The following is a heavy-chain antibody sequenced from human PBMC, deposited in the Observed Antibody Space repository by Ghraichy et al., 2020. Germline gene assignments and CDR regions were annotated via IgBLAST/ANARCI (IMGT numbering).Heavy chain of an antibody. V-gene: IGHV3-21*01. D-gene: IGHD4-17*01. CDR2: ISSSTSDI. CDR1: GFTFSTYS. J-gene: IGHJ4*02. CDR3: ARSIPLYGDYYDY. Sequence: ETLSLTCAASGFTFSTYSINWVRQAPGKGLEWVSSISSSTSDIYYADSVRGRFTMSRDNAKNSLYLQMNTLRAEDTAVYYCARSIPLYGDYYDYWGQGTLVTVSS.